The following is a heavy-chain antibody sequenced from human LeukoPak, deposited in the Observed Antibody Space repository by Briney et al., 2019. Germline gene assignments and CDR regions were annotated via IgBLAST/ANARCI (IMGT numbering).Heavy chain of an antibody. CDR3: AKDRDRPGVRLFDY. CDR2: ISGSGGST. D-gene: IGHD1-14*01. CDR1: GFTFSSYA. J-gene: IGHJ4*02. Sequence: GGSLRLSCAASGFTFSSYAMSWVRPAPGKGLEWVSAISGSGGSTYYADSVKGRFTISRDNSKNTLYLQMNSLRAEDTDVYYCAKDRDRPGVRLFDYWGQGTLVTVSS. V-gene: IGHV3-23*01.